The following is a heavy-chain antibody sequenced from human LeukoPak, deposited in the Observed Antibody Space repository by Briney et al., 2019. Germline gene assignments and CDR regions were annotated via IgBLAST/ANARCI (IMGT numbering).Heavy chain of an antibody. CDR3: ARGYSGYGLFDY. Sequence: ASVKVSCKASGGTFSSYAISWVRQAPGQGLEWTGGIIPIFGTANYAQKFQGRVTITADESTSTAYMELSSLRSEDTAVNYCARGYSGYGLFDYWGQGTLVTVSS. J-gene: IGHJ4*02. D-gene: IGHD5-12*01. CDR2: IIPIFGTA. CDR1: GGTFSSYA. V-gene: IGHV1-69*13.